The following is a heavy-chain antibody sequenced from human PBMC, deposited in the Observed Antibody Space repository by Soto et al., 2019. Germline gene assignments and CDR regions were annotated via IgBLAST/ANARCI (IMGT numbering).Heavy chain of an antibody. CDR2: ISAYNGNT. D-gene: IGHD2-21*02. CDR1: GYTFTSYG. Sequence: ASVKVSCKASGYTFTSYGISWVRQAPGQGLEWMGWISAYNGNTNYAQKLQGRVTMTTDTSTSTAYMELRSLTSVTAADTAVYYCARDLWGYCGTDCYPLDVWGQGTTVTVSS. V-gene: IGHV1-18*01. J-gene: IGHJ6*02. CDR3: ARDLWGYCGTDCYPLDV.